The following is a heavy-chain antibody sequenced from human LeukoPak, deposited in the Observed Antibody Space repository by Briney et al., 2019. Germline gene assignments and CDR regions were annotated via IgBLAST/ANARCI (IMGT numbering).Heavy chain of an antibody. CDR3: AKSPADYGDDLFDC. V-gene: IGHV3-23*01. CDR2: ISGSGDST. J-gene: IGHJ4*02. CDR1: GFTFSSYA. Sequence: PGGSLRLSCAASGFTFSSYAMSWVRQAPGKGLEWVSSISGSGDSTYYADSVKGRFTISRDNSENTLYLRMNSLRAEDTAVYYCAKSPADYGDDLFDCWGQGTLVTVSS. D-gene: IGHD4-17*01.